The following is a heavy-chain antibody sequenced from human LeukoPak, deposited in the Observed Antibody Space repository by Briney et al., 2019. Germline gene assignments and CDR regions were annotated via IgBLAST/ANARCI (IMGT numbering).Heavy chain of an antibody. CDR2: IYYSGST. Sequence: SETLSLTCAVSGGSISSGGYSWSWIRQPPGKGLEWIGYIYYSGSTYYNPSLKSRVTMSVDTSKNQFSLNLSSVTAADTAVYYCARDNDSRDPPHFDYWGQGTLVTVSS. CDR1: GGSISSGGYS. J-gene: IGHJ4*02. CDR3: ARDNDSRDPPHFDY. D-gene: IGHD3-16*01. V-gene: IGHV4-30-4*07.